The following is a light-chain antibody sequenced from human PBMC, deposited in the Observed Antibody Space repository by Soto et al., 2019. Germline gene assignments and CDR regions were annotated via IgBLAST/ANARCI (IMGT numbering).Light chain of an antibody. CDR2: AAS. J-gene: IGKJ5*01. V-gene: IGKV1-39*01. Sequence: DIQMTQSPSSLSASVGDRVTITCRASQSISSYLNWYQQKPGKAPKLLIYAASSLQSGVPSRFSGSGSGTDFTLTISSLQPEDFATYYCQQYNSYPITFGKGTRLEI. CDR3: QQYNSYPIT. CDR1: QSISSY.